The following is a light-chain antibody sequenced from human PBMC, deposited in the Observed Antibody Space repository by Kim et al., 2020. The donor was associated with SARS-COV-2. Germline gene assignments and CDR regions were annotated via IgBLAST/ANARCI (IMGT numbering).Light chain of an antibody. Sequence: AAVGDRVTITCQASQDIRNDLGWYQQNPGRAPKRLIHGASSLQSGVPSRFSGSGSGTEFTLTISSVQPEDFATYYCLQHSTYPFTFGQGTRLEIK. J-gene: IGKJ5*01. CDR3: LQHSTYPFT. CDR2: GAS. CDR1: QDIRND. V-gene: IGKV1-17*01.